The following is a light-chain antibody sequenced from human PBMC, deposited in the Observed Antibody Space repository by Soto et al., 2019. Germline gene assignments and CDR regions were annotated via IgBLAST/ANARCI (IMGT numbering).Light chain of an antibody. V-gene: IGLV2-14*01. J-gene: IGLJ1*01. CDR1: SSDVGGYNY. CDR2: DVS. CDR3: SSYTSSRTYV. Sequence: QSVLTQPASVSGSPGQSITISCTGTSSDVGGYNYVSWYQQHPGKAPKLMIYDVSDRPSGVSNRFSGSKSGNTASLTISGLQSEDEADYYCSSYTSSRTYVFGTGAMLTVL.